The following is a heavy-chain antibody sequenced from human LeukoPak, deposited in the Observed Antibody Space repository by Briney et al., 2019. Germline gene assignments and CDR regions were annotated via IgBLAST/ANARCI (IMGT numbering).Heavy chain of an antibody. J-gene: IGHJ3*02. CDR1: GFTFSSYS. CDR3: ARVRSLNDAFDI. Sequence: GGSLRLSCAASGFTFSSYSMNWVRQAPGKGLEWVSYISSSSSTIYYADSVKGRFTISRDNAKNSLYLQMNSLRAEDTAVYYCARVRSLNDAFDIWGQGTMVTVPS. V-gene: IGHV3-48*04. CDR2: ISSSSSTI. D-gene: IGHD3-16*02.